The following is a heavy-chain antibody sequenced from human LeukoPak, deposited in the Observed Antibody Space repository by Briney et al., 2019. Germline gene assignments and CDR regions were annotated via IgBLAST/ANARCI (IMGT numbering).Heavy chain of an antibody. CDR1: GYTFTRYG. D-gene: IGHD3-22*01. Sequence: GASVKVSCKASGYTFTRYGISWVRQAPRHGLEWMGWSSGYNGNTNYAQKLQGRVTMTTDTSTSTAYMELRSLRSDDTAVYYCARELYESSGYYYDVFDIWGQGTMITVSS. V-gene: IGHV1-18*01. CDR3: ARELYESSGYYYDVFDI. J-gene: IGHJ3*02. CDR2: SSGYNGNT.